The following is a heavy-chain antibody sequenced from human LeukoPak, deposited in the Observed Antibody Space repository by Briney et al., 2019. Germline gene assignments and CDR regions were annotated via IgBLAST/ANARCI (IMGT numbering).Heavy chain of an antibody. CDR2: ISSSSTTI. Sequence: PGGSLRLSCAASGFTFSSYSMNWVRQAPGKGLEWVSYISSSSTTIYYADSVKGRFTISRDSAKNSLYLQMNSLRDEDTAVYYCARDPFGYCSGGSCYRDAFDIWGQGTMVTVSS. V-gene: IGHV3-48*02. CDR1: GFTFSSYS. J-gene: IGHJ3*02. D-gene: IGHD2-15*01. CDR3: ARDPFGYCSGGSCYRDAFDI.